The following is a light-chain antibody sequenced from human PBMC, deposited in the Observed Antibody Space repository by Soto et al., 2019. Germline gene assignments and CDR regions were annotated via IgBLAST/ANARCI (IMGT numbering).Light chain of an antibody. CDR1: QSVSSTY. CDR3: QQYGRSPPFT. Sequence: EIVLTQSPGTLSLSPGERATLSCRASQSVSSTYIAWYQQNPGQAPRLLIYGASSRATGIPDRFSGSGSGTDFTLIISRLEPEDFAVYFCQQYGRSPPFTFGQATKVEIK. CDR2: GAS. J-gene: IGKJ2*01. V-gene: IGKV3-20*01.